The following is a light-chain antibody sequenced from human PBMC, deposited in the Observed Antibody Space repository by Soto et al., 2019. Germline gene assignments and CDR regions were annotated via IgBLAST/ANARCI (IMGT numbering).Light chain of an antibody. J-gene: IGKJ5*01. Sequence: IVLTQSPGTLSLSPGERVTLSCRASQSVTTRLAWYQHKPGQAPTLLMSGASNRASGVPVRFSGSGSGTDFTLTISRLEPEDSAVYYCQQFDDSATFGQGTRLENK. CDR1: QSVTTR. CDR3: QQFDDSAT. V-gene: IGKV3-20*01. CDR2: GAS.